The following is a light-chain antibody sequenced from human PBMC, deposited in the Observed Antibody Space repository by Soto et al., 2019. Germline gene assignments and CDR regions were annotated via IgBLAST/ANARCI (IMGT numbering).Light chain of an antibody. V-gene: IGLV1-51*01. Sequence: QSVLTQPPSVSAAPGQKVTISCSGSSSNIGDNYVSWYQQVPGTAPKLLIYDNNKRPSGIPDRFSGSKSGTSATLAITGLQTGDEADYYCGTWDSSLSTAVFGGGTQLTVL. CDR2: DNN. CDR3: GTWDSSLSTAV. CDR1: SSNIGDNY. J-gene: IGLJ2*01.